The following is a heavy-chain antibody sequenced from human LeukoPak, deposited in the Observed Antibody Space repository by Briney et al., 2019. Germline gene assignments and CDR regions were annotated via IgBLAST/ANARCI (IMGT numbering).Heavy chain of an antibody. J-gene: IGHJ4*02. Sequence: TLSLTCTVSGGSISSGDYYWSWIRQPPGKGLEWIGYIYYSGSTYYNPSLKSRVTISVDTPKNQFSLKLSSVTAADTAVYYCARAGPPHCSGGSCYSDWGQGTLVTVSS. CDR2: IYYSGST. CDR3: ARAGPPHCSGGSCYSD. CDR1: GGSISSGDYY. V-gene: IGHV4-30-4*08. D-gene: IGHD2-15*01.